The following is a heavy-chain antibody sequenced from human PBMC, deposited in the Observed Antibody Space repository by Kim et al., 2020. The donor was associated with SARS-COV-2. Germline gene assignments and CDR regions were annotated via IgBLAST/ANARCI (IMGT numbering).Heavy chain of an antibody. V-gene: IGHV3-15*01. CDR3: TTFIDRSSSLWDYYYYYGMDV. Sequence: GGSLRLSCAASGFTFSNAWMSWVRQAPGKGLEWVGRIKSKTDGGTTDYAAPVKGRFTISRDDAKNTLYLQMNSLKTEDTAVYYCTTFIDRSSSLWDYYYYYGMDVWGQGTTVTVSS. D-gene: IGHD6-13*01. J-gene: IGHJ6*02. CDR2: IKSKTDGGTT. CDR1: GFTFSNAW.